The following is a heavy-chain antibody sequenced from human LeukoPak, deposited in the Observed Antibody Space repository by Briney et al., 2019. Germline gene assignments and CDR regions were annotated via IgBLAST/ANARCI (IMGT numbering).Heavy chain of an antibody. CDR3: ARDYYGSYYYGMDV. V-gene: IGHV1-8*01. J-gene: IGHJ6*02. Sequence: ASVKVSCKASGYTFTSYAISWVRQDTGQGLEWMGWMNPNSGNTGYAQKFQGRVTMTSNTSISTAYMELSSLRSEDTAVYYCARDYYGSYYYGMDVWGQGTTVTVSS. D-gene: IGHD3-22*01. CDR1: GYTFTSYA. CDR2: MNPNSGNT.